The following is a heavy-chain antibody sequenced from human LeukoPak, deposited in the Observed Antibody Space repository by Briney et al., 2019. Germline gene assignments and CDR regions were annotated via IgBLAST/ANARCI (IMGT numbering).Heavy chain of an antibody. CDR3: ARGGDYYDSSGYYSVQH. Sequence: SVKVSCKASGGTFSSYSISWVRQAPGQGLEWMGGIIPIFGTANYAQKFQGRVTITTDESTRTAYMELSSLRSEDTAVYYCARGGDYYDSSGYYSVQHWGQGTLVTVSS. D-gene: IGHD3-22*01. J-gene: IGHJ1*01. V-gene: IGHV1-69*05. CDR1: GGTFSSYS. CDR2: IIPIFGTA.